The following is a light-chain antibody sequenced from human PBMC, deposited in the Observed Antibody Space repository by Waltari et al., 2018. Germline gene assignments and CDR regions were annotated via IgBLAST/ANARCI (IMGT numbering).Light chain of an antibody. V-gene: IGLV1-47*01. Sequence: QSVLTQPPSASGPPGQRVTISCSGSSSKIGSNYVYWYQQLPGTAPKLLIYTNSERPSGVPERFSGSKSGTSASLAISGLRSEDEGDYFCAAWDDRLTVVVFGGGTKLTVL. J-gene: IGLJ2*01. CDR2: TNS. CDR3: AAWDDRLTVVV. CDR1: SSKIGSNY.